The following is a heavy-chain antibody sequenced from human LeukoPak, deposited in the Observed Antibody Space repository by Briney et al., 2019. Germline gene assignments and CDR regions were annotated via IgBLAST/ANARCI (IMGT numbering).Heavy chain of an antibody. V-gene: IGHV1-2*06. D-gene: IGHD2-8*01. CDR2: VKPKSGDS. Sequence: ASVKVSCKASGYTFTNYHMHWVRQAPGQGLEWFGLVKPKSGDSDFVQKFRGRVTVTTDVSTTTIHMELSNLRSDDTAVYYCARDRGVPGPGNALDIWGQGTMVTVSS. CDR1: GYTFTNYH. CDR3: ARDRGVPGPGNALDI. J-gene: IGHJ3*02.